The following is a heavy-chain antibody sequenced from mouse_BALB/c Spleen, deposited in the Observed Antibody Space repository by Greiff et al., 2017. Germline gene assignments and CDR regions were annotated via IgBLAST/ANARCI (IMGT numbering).Heavy chain of an antibody. CDR2: IDPYNGGT. CDR3: ARSYGISPWFAY. CDR1: GYAFTSYN. J-gene: IGHJ3*01. Sequence: VHVKQSGPELVKPGASVKVSCKASGYAFTSYNMYWVKQSHGKSLEWIGYIDPYNGGTSYNQKFKGKATLTVDKSSSTAYMHLNSLTSEDSAVYYCARSYGISPWFAYWGQGTLVTVSA. V-gene: IGHV1S135*01. D-gene: IGHD1-2*01.